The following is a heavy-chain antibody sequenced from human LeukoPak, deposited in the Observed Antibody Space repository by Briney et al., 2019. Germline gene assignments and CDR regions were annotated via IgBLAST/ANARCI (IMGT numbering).Heavy chain of an antibody. CDR2: ISGSGGST. CDR1: GFTFGDYA. J-gene: IGHJ4*02. CDR3: AKSGLLWFGEPDY. Sequence: GGSLRLSCTASGFTFGDYAMSWVRQAPGKGLEWVSAISGSGGSTYYADSVKGRFTISRDNSKNTLYLQMNSLRAEDTAVYHCAKSGLLWFGEPDYWGQGTLVTVSS. D-gene: IGHD3-10*01. V-gene: IGHV3-23*01.